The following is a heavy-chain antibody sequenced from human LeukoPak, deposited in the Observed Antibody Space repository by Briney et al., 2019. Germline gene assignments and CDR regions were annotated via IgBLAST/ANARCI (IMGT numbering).Heavy chain of an antibody. Sequence: GGSLRLFCAASGFTFDDYAMHWVRQAPGKGLEWVSLISGDGGNTYYADSVKGRFTISRDNSKNSLYLQMNSLRTEDTALYYCAKDHYDFWSGYNWFDPWGQGTLVTVSS. CDR1: GFTFDDYA. J-gene: IGHJ5*02. V-gene: IGHV3-43*02. CDR3: AKDHYDFWSGYNWFDP. D-gene: IGHD3-3*01. CDR2: ISGDGGNT.